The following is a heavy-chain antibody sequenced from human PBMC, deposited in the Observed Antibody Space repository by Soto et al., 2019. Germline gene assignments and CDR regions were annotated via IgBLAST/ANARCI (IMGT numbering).Heavy chain of an antibody. D-gene: IGHD3-9*01. CDR3: AKPLYDILTGYVH. CDR2: ISGSGGST. CDR1: GFTFSSYA. J-gene: IGHJ4*02. Sequence: GGSLRLSCAAPGFTFSSYAMSWVRQAPGKGLEWVSAISGSGGSTYYADSVKGRFTISRDNSKNTLYLQMNSLRAEDTAVYYCAKPLYDILTGYVHWGQGTLVTVSS. V-gene: IGHV3-23*01.